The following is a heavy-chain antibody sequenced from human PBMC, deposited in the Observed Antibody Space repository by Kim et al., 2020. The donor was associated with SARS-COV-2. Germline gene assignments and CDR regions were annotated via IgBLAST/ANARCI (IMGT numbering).Heavy chain of an antibody. D-gene: IGHD3-10*01. Sequence: PSRKSRVTISVDTSKNQFSLKLSSVTAADTAVYYCAVYRDVRLCYYGMDVWCQGTTVTVSS. J-gene: IGHJ6*02. CDR3: AVYRDVRLCYYGMDV. V-gene: IGHV4-31*02.